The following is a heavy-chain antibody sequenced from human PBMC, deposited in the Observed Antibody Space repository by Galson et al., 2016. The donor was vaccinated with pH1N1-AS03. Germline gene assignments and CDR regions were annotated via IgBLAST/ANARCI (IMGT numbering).Heavy chain of an antibody. D-gene: IGHD5-24*01. CDR3: ARTHPELPDI. CDR1: GGSFSDYF. CDR2: INHIGGA. V-gene: IGHV4-34*01. J-gene: IGHJ3*02. Sequence: SETLSLTCAVYGGSFSDYFWAWIRQPPGMGLEWIGDINHIGGANYNPSLKSRVTLSADRSKNQFSLKLYSVTATDTAVYYCARTHPELPDIWGKGHWSTS.